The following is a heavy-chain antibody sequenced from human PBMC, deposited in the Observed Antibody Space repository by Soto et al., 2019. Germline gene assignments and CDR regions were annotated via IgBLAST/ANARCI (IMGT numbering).Heavy chain of an antibody. J-gene: IGHJ4*02. CDR1: GFTFNNYV. V-gene: IGHV3-7*01. Sequence: GGSLRLSCAASGFTFNNYVMHWVRQAPGKGLEWVANINQDGSEKDYVDSVKGRFTISRDNARNSLYLQVNSVRAEDTAVYYCARDGVAAGLYLDFWGQGTLVTVSS. CDR3: ARDGVAAGLYLDF. D-gene: IGHD2-15*01. CDR2: INQDGSEK.